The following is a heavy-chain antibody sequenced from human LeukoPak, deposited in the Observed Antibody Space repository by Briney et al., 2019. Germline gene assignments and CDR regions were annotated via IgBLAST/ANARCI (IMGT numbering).Heavy chain of an antibody. Sequence: SETLSLTCTVSGGSISTYNWSWIRQPPGKGLELIGYIYYSGSTNYNPSLKSRVTMSVDTSKNQFSLKLSSVTATDTAVYYCARVLRSGRRGYFDYWGQGTLVTVSS. CDR1: GGSISTYN. J-gene: IGHJ4*02. CDR3: ARVLRSGRRGYFDY. D-gene: IGHD5-12*01. V-gene: IGHV4-59*01. CDR2: IYYSGST.